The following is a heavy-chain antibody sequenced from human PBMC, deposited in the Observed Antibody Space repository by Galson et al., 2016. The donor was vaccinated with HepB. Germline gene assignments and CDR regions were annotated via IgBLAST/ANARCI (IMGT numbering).Heavy chain of an antibody. CDR2: ISYDGSYK. V-gene: IGHV3-30*18. CDR3: AKGGGSGWDYYFDY. D-gene: IGHD6-19*01. Sequence: SLRLSCAASGFTFSSYGMHWVRQAPGKGLEWVAVISYDGSYKYYADSVKGRFIISRDNAKNSLYLQMNSLRAEDTALYYCAKGGGSGWDYYFDYWGQGTLVTVSS. CDR1: GFTFSSYG. J-gene: IGHJ4*02.